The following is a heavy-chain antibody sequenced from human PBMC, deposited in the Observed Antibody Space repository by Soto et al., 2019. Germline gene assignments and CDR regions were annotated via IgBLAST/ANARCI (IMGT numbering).Heavy chain of an antibody. J-gene: IGHJ6*02. CDR2: ISSNGGST. CDR1: GFTFSSYA. CDR3: VNGWDYYYYGMDV. Sequence: GGSLRLSCSASGFTFSSYAMHWFRQAPGKGLEYVSAISSNGGSTYYADSVKGRFTISRDNSKNTLYLQMSSLRAEDTAVYYCVNGWDYYYYGMDVWGQGTTVTVSS. D-gene: IGHD3-16*01. V-gene: IGHV3-64D*06.